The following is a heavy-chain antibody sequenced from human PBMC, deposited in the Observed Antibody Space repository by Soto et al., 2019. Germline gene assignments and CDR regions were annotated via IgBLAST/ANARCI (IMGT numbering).Heavy chain of an antibody. V-gene: IGHV4-61*01. CDR3: ARADPDASVGY. Sequence: PSETLSLTCTVSGDSVTSVSDYWSWIRQPPGKGLEWIGYIYYSGSADYNPSLGSRVTISADTSRNQFSLKLSSVIAADTAVYYCARADPDASVGYWGQGTLVTVSS. CDR1: GDSVTSVSDY. D-gene: IGHD3-16*01. CDR2: IYYSGSA. J-gene: IGHJ4*02.